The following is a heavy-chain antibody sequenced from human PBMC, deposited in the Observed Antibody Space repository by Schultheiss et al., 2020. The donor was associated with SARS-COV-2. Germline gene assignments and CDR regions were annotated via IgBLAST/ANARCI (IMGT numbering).Heavy chain of an antibody. CDR1: GDSVSSGTYY. D-gene: IGHD3-10*01. V-gene: IGHV4-61*01. Sequence: SQTLSLTCTVSGDSVSSGTYYWSWIRQPPGKGLEWIGYISYSGSTDYNPSLKSRVTISVDTSKNHFSLKLSSVTAADTAVYYCARDPYGSGDPRKFGMDVWGQGTTVTVSS. CDR2: ISYSGST. CDR3: ARDPYGSGDPRKFGMDV. J-gene: IGHJ6*02.